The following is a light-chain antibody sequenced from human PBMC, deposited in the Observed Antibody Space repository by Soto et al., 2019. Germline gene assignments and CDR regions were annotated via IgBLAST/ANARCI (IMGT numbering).Light chain of an antibody. CDR2: DAS. CDR1: QSVSSY. V-gene: IGKV3-11*01. Sequence: EIVLTQSPATLSLSPGERATLSCRASQSVSSYLAWYQQKPGQAPRLLIYDASNRATGIPARFSGSGSGTDFTLTISSLEPEDFAVYYCLQRSNFFGGGTKVEIK. J-gene: IGKJ4*01. CDR3: LQRSNF.